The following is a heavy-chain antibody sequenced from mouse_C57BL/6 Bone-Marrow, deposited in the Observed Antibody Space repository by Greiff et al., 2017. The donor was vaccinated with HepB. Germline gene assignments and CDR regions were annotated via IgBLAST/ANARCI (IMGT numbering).Heavy chain of an antibody. CDR2: IYPSDSET. J-gene: IGHJ4*01. Sequence: QVQLQQPGAELVRPGSSVKLSCKASGYTFTSYWMDWVKQRPGQGLEWIGNIYPSDSETHYNQKFKDKATLTVDKSSSTAYMQLSSLTSEDSAVYYCARGGDAMYYWGQGTSPTFSS. V-gene: IGHV1-61*01. CDR3: ARGGDAMYY. CDR1: GYTFTSYW.